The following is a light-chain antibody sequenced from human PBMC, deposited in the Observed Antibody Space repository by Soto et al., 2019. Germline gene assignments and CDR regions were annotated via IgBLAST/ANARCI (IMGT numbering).Light chain of an antibody. V-gene: IGKV3-15*01. CDR1: QSVTTR. CDR2: GAS. Sequence: EIVMTQSPATLSVSPGERATLSCRASQSVTTRLAWYQQKPGQAPRLLIYGASTRATGVPARFSGSGSGTEFTLTISSLQSEDFAVYYCQQYYNWPPWTFGQGTKLEIK. J-gene: IGKJ2*02. CDR3: QQYYNWPPWT.